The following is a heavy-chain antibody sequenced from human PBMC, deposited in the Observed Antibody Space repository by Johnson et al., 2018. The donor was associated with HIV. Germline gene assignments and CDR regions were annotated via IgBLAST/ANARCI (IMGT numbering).Heavy chain of an antibody. V-gene: IGHV3-30*04. D-gene: IGHD6-13*01. CDR2: ISYDGSNK. CDR3: ARERKNGIAAAGPGAFDI. J-gene: IGHJ3*02. CDR1: GFTYSSYA. Sequence: QVQLVESGGGVVQPGRSLRLSCVVSGFTYSSYAMHWVRQAPGKGLEWVAVISYDGSNKYYADSVKGGFTISRDNSKNTLYLQMNSLRAEDTAVYYCARERKNGIAAAGPGAFDIWGQGTMVTVSS.